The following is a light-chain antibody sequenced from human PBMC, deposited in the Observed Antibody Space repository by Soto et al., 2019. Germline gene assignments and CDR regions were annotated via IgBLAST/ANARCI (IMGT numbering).Light chain of an antibody. J-gene: IGLJ1*01. Sequence: QSVLTQPASVAGSPGQSITISCTGTSSDIGGYNSVSWYQQHPRKAPKLMIYEVTNRPSGISNRFSGSKSGNTASLTISGLQAEDEADYYCSSYTRGNTYVFGTWTKVTVL. CDR3: SSYTRGNTYV. V-gene: IGLV2-14*01. CDR1: SSDIGGYNS. CDR2: EVT.